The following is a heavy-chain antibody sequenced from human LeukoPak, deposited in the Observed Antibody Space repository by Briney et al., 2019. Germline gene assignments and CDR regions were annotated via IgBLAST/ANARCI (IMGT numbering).Heavy chain of an antibody. CDR2: IKQDGSEK. CDR3: ASHSYGYNH. Sequence: GGSLRLSCAASGIIITSYWMSWVRQTPGKGLEWVANIKQDGSEKNYVDSVKGRFTIFRDNARNSLYLQMNSLRAEDAAVYYCASHSYGYNHWGQGTLVIVSS. D-gene: IGHD3-16*01. J-gene: IGHJ5*02. CDR1: GIIITSYW. V-gene: IGHV3-7*01.